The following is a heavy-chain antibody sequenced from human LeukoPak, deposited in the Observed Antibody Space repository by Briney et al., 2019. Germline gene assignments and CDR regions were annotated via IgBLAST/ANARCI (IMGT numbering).Heavy chain of an antibody. Sequence: SGGSLRLSCAASGFTFSSYGMHWVRQAPGKGLEWVAVISYDGSNKYYADSVKGRFTISRDNSKNTLYLQMNSLRVEDTAVYYCAKAGYDLEMATIYWYFDYWGQGTLVTVSS. CDR2: ISYDGSNK. V-gene: IGHV3-30*18. D-gene: IGHD5-24*01. CDR3: AKAGYDLEMATIYWYFDY. CDR1: GFTFSSYG. J-gene: IGHJ4*02.